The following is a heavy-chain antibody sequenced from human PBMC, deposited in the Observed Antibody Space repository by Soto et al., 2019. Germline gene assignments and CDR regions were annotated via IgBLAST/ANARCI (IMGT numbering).Heavy chain of an antibody. D-gene: IGHD2-2*01. CDR3: ARGIPATRYYYGMDV. J-gene: IGHJ6*02. Sequence: ASVKVSCKASGYTFTSYGIIWVRQAPGQGLEWMGWISAYNGNTNYAQKLQGRVTMTTDTSTSTAYMELRSLRSDDTAVYYCARGIPATRYYYGMDVWGQGTTVTVSS. CDR2: ISAYNGNT. CDR1: GYTFTSYG. V-gene: IGHV1-18*01.